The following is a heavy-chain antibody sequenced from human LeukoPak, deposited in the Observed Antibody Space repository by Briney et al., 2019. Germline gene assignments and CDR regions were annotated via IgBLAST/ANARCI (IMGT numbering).Heavy chain of an antibody. V-gene: IGHV3-13*01. CDR3: ARLNWDDGVVSGFDQ. D-gene: IGHD2-2*01. CDR2: IGTAGDT. Sequence: PGGSLRLSCAASGFTFRAYDMQWVRQPIGAGLQWVSAIGTAGDTFYAGSVKGRFTISRDNAKNSLYLQMNILRAEDTAVYYCARLNWDDGVVSGFDQWGQGILVTVSS. CDR1: GFTFRAYD. J-gene: IGHJ5*02.